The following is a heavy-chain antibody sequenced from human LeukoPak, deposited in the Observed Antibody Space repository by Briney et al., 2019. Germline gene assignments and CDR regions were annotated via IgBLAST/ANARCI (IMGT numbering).Heavy chain of an antibody. V-gene: IGHV3-9*01. CDR2: ISWNSGSI. CDR1: GFTFDDYA. CDR3: AKACGGSCYFADY. J-gene: IGHJ4*02. Sequence: GGSLRLSCAASGFTFDDYAMHWVRQAPGKGLEWVSGISWNSGSIGYADSVKGRFTISRDNSRNTLDLQMNSLRAEDTAVYYCAKACGGSCYFADYWGQGTLVTVSS. D-gene: IGHD2-15*01.